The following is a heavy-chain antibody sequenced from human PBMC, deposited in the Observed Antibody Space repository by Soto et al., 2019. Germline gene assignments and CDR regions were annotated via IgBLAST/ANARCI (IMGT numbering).Heavy chain of an antibody. V-gene: IGHV3-21*01. CDR3: ASQVSSYWFDP. Sequence: PGGSLRLSCAASGFTFSDYAMHWVRQAPGKGLEWVSSISSSSSYIYYADSVKGRFTISRDNAKNSLYLQMNSLRAEDTAVYYCASQVSSYWFDPWGQGTLVTVSS. CDR2: ISSSSSYI. J-gene: IGHJ5*02. D-gene: IGHD3-10*01. CDR1: GFTFSDYA.